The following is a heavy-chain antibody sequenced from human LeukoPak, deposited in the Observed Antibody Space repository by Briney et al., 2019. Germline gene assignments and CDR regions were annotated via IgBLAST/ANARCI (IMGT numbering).Heavy chain of an antibody. CDR3: ARSLRDYYYYYMDV. CDR2: IYHSGST. J-gene: IGHJ6*03. CDR1: GYSISSGYY. V-gene: IGHV4-38-2*01. Sequence: SETLSLTCAVSGYSISSGYYWGWIRQPPGKGLEWIGSIYHSGSTYYNPFLKSRVTISVDTSKNQFSLKLSSVTAADTAVYYCARSLRDYYYYYMDVWGKGTTVPVSS. D-gene: IGHD3-10*01.